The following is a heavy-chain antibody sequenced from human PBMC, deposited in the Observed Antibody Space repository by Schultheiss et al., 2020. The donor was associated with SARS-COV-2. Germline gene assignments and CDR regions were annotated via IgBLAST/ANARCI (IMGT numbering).Heavy chain of an antibody. Sequence: SGPTLVKPTQTLTLTCTFSGFSLSTSGMRVSWIRQPPGKALEWLALIYWDDDKRYSPSLKSRLTITKDTSKNQVVLTMTNMDPVDTATYYCARLLSSRSGWYYFDYWGQGTLVTVSS. V-gene: IGHV2-5*08. CDR3: ARLLSSRSGWYYFDY. D-gene: IGHD6-19*01. CDR2: IYWDDDK. J-gene: IGHJ4*02. CDR1: GFSLSTSGMR.